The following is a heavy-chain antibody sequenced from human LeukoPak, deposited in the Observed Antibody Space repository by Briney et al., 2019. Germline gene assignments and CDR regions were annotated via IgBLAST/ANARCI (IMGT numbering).Heavy chain of an antibody. Sequence: GGSLRLSCAASGFTVSNNYMSWVRQAPGKGLEWVSVIYSGGSTYYADSVKGRFTISRDDSKNTLYLQMNSLRAEDTAVYYCARDFYSSGWVEYWGQGTLVTVSS. V-gene: IGHV3-53*01. CDR2: IYSGGST. CDR1: GFTVSNNY. CDR3: ARDFYSSGWVEY. J-gene: IGHJ4*02. D-gene: IGHD6-19*01.